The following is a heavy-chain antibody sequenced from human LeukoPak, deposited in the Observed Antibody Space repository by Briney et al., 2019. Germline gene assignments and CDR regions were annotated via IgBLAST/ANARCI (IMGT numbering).Heavy chain of an antibody. J-gene: IGHJ6*03. Sequence: PGGSLRLSCAASGFTFDDYTMHWVRQAPGKGLEWVSLISWDGGSTYYADSVKGRFTISRDNSKNSLYLQTNSLRTEDTALYYCAKAPSSIAVAGKGTYYYYYMDVWGKGTTVTVSS. V-gene: IGHV3-43*01. D-gene: IGHD6-19*01. CDR3: AKAPSSIAVAGKGTYYYYYMDV. CDR2: ISWDGGST. CDR1: GFTFDDYT.